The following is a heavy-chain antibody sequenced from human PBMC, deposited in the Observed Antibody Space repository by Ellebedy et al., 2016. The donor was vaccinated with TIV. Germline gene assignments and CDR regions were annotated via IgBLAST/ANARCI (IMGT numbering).Heavy chain of an antibody. V-gene: IGHV4-4*02. Sequence: SETLSLTXAVSGGSISSSNWWSWVRQPPGKGLEWIGEIYHSGSTNYNPSLKSRVTISVDKSKNQFSLKLSSVTAADTAVYYCARAPVYYGSGRGMDVWGQGTTVTVSS. CDR2: IYHSGST. CDR1: GGSISSSNW. J-gene: IGHJ6*02. CDR3: ARAPVYYGSGRGMDV. D-gene: IGHD3-10*01.